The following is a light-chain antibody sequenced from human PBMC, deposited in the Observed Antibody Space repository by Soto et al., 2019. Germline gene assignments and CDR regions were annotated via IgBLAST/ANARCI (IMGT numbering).Light chain of an antibody. CDR2: DAS. V-gene: IGKV3-11*01. J-gene: IGKJ5*01. CDR1: QSVSSY. Sequence: EIVLTQSPATLSLSPGERATISCRASQSVSSYLAWYQQKPGQAPRLLIYDASNRATGIPARFSGSGSGKEFTLTISSLEPEDYSVYYCQQRSKWPPITFGQWTRLEIK. CDR3: QQRSKWPPIT.